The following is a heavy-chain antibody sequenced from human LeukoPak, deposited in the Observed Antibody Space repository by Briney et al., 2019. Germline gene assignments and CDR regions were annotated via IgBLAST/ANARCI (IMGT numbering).Heavy chain of an antibody. D-gene: IGHD1-26*01. J-gene: IGHJ4*02. Sequence: GASVKVSCKASGYTFTGYYMHWVRQAPGQGLEWMGWIYPNSGGTNYAQKFQGRVTLTRDTSISTAYMELSSLRSDDTAVYYCTRGLSGELPDEEFDYWGQGTLVTVSS. CDR1: GYTFTGYY. CDR2: IYPNSGGT. CDR3: TRGLSGELPDEEFDY. V-gene: IGHV1-2*02.